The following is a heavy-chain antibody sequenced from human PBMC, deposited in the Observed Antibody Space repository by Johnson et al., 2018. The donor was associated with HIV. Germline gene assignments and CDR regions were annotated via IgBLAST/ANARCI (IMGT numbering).Heavy chain of an antibody. D-gene: IGHD3-22*01. J-gene: IGHJ3*02. Sequence: QVQLVESGGGVVQPGRSLRLSCAASGFTFTSYTIHWVRQAPGKGLEWVALISSDGTNKYYEDSVKGRFTISRDNAKNTLSLQMNNLTEDETATYYCAKWDYYDSRGAFDIWGPGTMVTVSS. V-gene: IGHV3-30-3*02. CDR3: AKWDYYDSRGAFDI. CDR1: GFTFTSYT. CDR2: ISSDGTNK.